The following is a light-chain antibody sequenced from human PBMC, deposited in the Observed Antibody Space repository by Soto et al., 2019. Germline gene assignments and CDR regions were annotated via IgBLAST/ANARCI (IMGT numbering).Light chain of an antibody. J-gene: IGLJ2*01. V-gene: IGLV2-14*01. CDR1: TSDVGGYNY. CDR3: SSYTSISTYVV. Sequence: QSALTQPASVSGSPGQSITISCTGTTSDVGGYNYVSWYQQHPGKAPKLMIYEVSYRPSGVSNRFSGSKSGNTASLTISGLQAEDEADYYCSSYTSISTYVVFGGGTKLTVL. CDR2: EVS.